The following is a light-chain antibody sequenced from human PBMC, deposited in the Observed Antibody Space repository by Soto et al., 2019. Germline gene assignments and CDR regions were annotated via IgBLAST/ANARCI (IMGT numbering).Light chain of an antibody. V-gene: IGLV8-61*01. CDR3: VLYMGSGSPS. J-gene: IGLJ3*02. CDR1: SGSVSTSYY. CDR2: STN. Sequence: QTVVTQEPSFSVSPGGTVTLTCGLSSGSVSTSYYPSCYQQTPGQAPRTLIYSTNNRSSGVPDRFSGSILGNKADLTITGAKADDESDYYCVLYMGSGSPSFCGGTKLTVL.